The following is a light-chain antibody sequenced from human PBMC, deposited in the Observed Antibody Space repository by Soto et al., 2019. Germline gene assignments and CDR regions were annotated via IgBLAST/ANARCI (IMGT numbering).Light chain of an antibody. CDR1: SSNIGAGYY. Sequence: QSVLTQPPSVSGAPGQRVTISCTGTSSNIGAGYYVHWYQQLPGTAPKLLIYGNTNRPSGVPDRFSGSKSGTSASLAITGLQAEDEADYYCQSYDNSLSGSYVFGTGTKLTVL. CDR2: GNT. CDR3: QSYDNSLSGSYV. J-gene: IGLJ1*01. V-gene: IGLV1-40*01.